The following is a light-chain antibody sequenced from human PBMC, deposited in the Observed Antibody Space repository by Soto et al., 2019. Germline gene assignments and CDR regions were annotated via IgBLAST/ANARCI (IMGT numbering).Light chain of an antibody. V-gene: IGKV3-20*01. CDR1: QSVTAGY. J-gene: IGKJ1*01. CDR3: QQYGNSPT. CDR2: ETS. Sequence: EVVLTHSPATLSLSPCERATLSSRASQSVTAGYFAWYQQKPGQAPRLLIYETSSRTTGIPDRFSGSGPGTDFTLTISRLEPEDFAVYYCQQYGNSPTFGQGTKVDIK.